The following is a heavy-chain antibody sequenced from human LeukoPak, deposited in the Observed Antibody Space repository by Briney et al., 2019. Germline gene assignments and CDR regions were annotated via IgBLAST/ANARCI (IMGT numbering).Heavy chain of an antibody. D-gene: IGHD2-15*01. V-gene: IGHV3-21*01. Sequence: TGGSLRLSCAASGFTFSSYAMSWVRQAPGKGLEWVSSISSSSNFVFYADSVKGRFTISRDNAKNSLFLQMNSLRAEDTAVYYCASLPYCSGGSCHAEGFDPWGQGTLVTVSS. CDR1: GFTFSSYA. CDR2: ISSSSNFV. J-gene: IGHJ5*02. CDR3: ASLPYCSGGSCHAEGFDP.